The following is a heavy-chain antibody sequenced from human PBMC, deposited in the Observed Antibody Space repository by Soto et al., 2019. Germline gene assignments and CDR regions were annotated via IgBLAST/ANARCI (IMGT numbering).Heavy chain of an antibody. Sequence: QVTLKESGPVLVKPTETLTLTCSVSGFSLTNGRMGVSWIRQPPGKALEWLAHFFSDAERSYTTSMQSRLNMYKDSSGSQVVLTMTDMAPADTATYFCARMDGDYNCSGLDVWGHGIAVTVSS. J-gene: IGHJ6*02. V-gene: IGHV2-26*01. CDR2: FFSDAER. CDR3: ARMDGDYNCSGLDV. D-gene: IGHD4-17*01. CDR1: GFSLTNGRMG.